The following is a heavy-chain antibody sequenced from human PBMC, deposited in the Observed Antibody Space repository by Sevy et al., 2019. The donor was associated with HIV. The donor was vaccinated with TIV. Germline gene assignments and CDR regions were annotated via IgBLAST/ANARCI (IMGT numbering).Heavy chain of an antibody. Sequence: ASVKVSCKASGYTFTSYGISWVRQAPGQGLEWMGWISAYNGNTNYAQKLQGRVTMTTDTSTSTAYMELRSLRSDDTAVYYCARELRYFDWSLTGWFDPWGQGTLVTVSS. D-gene: IGHD3-9*01. CDR1: GYTFTSYG. V-gene: IGHV1-18*01. J-gene: IGHJ5*02. CDR3: ARELRYFDWSLTGWFDP. CDR2: ISAYNGNT.